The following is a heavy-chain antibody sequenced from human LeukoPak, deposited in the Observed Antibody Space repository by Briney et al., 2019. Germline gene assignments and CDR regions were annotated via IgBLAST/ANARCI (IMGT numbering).Heavy chain of an antibody. V-gene: IGHV3-11*01. D-gene: IGHD1-26*01. J-gene: IGHJ5*02. CDR2: ISSSGITI. CDR1: RFKFSDYY. Sequence: PGGSLGLSCAASRFKFSDYYMSWIRQAPGKGPEWVSYISSSGITIYYADSVKGRFTISRDNAQNSLYLQMSSLRAEDTAVYYCARDFGRTGTSYYVDRWGQGTLVTVSS. CDR3: ARDFGRTGTSYYVDR.